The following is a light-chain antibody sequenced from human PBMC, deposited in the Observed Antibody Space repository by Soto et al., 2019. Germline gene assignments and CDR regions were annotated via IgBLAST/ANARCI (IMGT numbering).Light chain of an antibody. J-gene: IGLJ1*01. Sequence: QSALPQPRSVSGSPGQSVAISCTGTSSDVGGYNYVSWYQQHPGKAPKLVIYDVTTRPSGVPDRFSGSKSGNTASLTISGLLTEDEADYYCFSHAGNSAVFGTGTKVTV. CDR1: SSDVGGYNY. CDR2: DVT. CDR3: FSHAGNSAV. V-gene: IGLV2-11*01.